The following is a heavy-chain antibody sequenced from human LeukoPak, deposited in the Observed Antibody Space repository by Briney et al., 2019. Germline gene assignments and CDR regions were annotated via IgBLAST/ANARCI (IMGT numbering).Heavy chain of an antibody. CDR1: GGSISSGSYY. D-gene: IGHD6-13*01. Sequence: PSQTLSLTCTVSGGSISSGSYYWSWIRQPAGKGLEWIGRIYTSGSTNYNPSLKSRVTISVDTSKNQFSLKLSSVTAADTAVYYCARLLLDSSRYYYYGMDVWGQGTTVTVSS. CDR2: IYTSGST. J-gene: IGHJ6*02. V-gene: IGHV4-61*02. CDR3: ARLLLDSSRYYYYGMDV.